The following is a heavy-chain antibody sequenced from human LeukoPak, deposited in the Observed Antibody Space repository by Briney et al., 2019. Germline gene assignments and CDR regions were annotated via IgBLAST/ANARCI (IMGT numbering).Heavy chain of an antibody. Sequence: SQTLSLTCAISGDSVSSNSAAWNWIRQSPSRGLEWLGRTYYRSKWYNDYAVSVKSRITINPDTSKNQFSLQLNSVTPEDTAVYYCARGDRSSGGPYYYYYYMDVWGKGTTVTVSS. D-gene: IGHD6-19*01. CDR2: TYYRSKWYN. J-gene: IGHJ6*03. V-gene: IGHV6-1*01. CDR3: ARGDRSSGGPYYYYYYMDV. CDR1: GDSVSSNSAA.